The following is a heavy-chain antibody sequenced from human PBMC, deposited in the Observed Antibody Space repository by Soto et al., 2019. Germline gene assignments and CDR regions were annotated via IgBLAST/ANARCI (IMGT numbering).Heavy chain of an antibody. V-gene: IGHV4-59*01. CDR3: ARDKYCSGGSCRKNWFDP. D-gene: IGHD2-15*01. CDR2: IYDDGSA. J-gene: IGHJ5*02. CDR1: GGSISSSY. Sequence: SETLSLTCTVSGGSISSSYWSWIRQPPGKGLEWLAYIYDDGSANYNPSLKSRATISLDMSKNQFSLKLTSVTAADTAVYYCARDKYCSGGSCRKNWFDPWGQG.